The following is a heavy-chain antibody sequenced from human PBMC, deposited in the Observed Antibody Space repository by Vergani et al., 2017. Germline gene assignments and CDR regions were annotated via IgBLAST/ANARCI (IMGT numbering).Heavy chain of an antibody. CDR2: IYPGDSDT. CDR1: GNSFTSYW. J-gene: IGHJ6*03. D-gene: IGHD2-2*01. V-gene: IGHV5-51*03. Sequence: EVQLVQSGAEVKKPGESLKISCKGSGNSFTSYWIGWVRQMPGKGLEWMGIIYPGDSDTRYSPSFQGQVTISADKSISTAYLQWSSLKASDTAMYYCARGVVPAARDYYYYYMDVWGKGTTVTVSS. CDR3: ARGVVPAARDYYYYYMDV.